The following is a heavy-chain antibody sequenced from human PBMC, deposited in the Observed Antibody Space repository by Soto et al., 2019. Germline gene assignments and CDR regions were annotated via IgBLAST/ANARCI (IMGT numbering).Heavy chain of an antibody. CDR3: AYTTVRYYYYYYMDV. CDR1: GFTFSSYW. V-gene: IGHV3-74*01. Sequence: GGSLRLSCAASGFTFSSYWMHWVRQAPGKGLVWVSRINSDGSSTSYADSVKGRFTISRDNAKNTLYLQMNSLRAEDTAVYYCAYTTVRYYYYYYMDVWGKGTTVTVSS. D-gene: IGHD3-10*01. CDR2: INSDGSST. J-gene: IGHJ6*03.